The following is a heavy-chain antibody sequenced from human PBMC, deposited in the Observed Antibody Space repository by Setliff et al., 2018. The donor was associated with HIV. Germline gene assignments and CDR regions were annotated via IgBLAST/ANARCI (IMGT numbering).Heavy chain of an antibody. D-gene: IGHD3-10*01. CDR1: GGSITSKY. V-gene: IGHV4-59*01. CDR3: ARVVSRREDRGTWMKLWLAPYYMDV. CDR2: VSSSGTT. Sequence: SETLSLTCAVSGGSITSKYWSWIRQPPGKGLEWLGYVSSSGTTNYTPSLESRLTISVDTSKNQVSLRLSSLTAADTAVYFCARVVSRREDRGTWMKLWLAPYYMDVWGKGTTVTVSS. J-gene: IGHJ6*03.